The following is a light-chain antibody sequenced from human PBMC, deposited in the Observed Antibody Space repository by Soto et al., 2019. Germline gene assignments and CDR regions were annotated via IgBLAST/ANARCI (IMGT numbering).Light chain of an antibody. CDR1: QGISNY. CDR3: QKYNSAPLT. Sequence: DIQMTQSPSSLSASVGDRVSITCRASQGISNYLAWYQQKPGKVPEILIYAASTLRSGVPSRFSGGGSGTDFTLTISSLQPGDVATYYCQKYNSAPLTFGGGIKVEIK. V-gene: IGKV1-27*01. CDR2: AAS. J-gene: IGKJ4*01.